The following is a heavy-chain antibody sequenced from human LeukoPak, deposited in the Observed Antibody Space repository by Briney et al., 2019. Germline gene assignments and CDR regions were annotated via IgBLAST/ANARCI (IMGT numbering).Heavy chain of an antibody. CDR2: VYYTGSP. J-gene: IGHJ4*02. CDR3: ARAPRITMIVFFDY. CDR1: GGSISSTGHY. V-gene: IGHV4-31*03. D-gene: IGHD3-22*01. Sequence: PSQTLSLTCTVSGGSISSTGHYWSWIRQHPGKGLEWIGYVYYTGSPYYNPSLKSRLTISVDTSKNQFSLKLSSVTAADTAAYYCARAPRITMIVFFDYWGQGTLVTVSS.